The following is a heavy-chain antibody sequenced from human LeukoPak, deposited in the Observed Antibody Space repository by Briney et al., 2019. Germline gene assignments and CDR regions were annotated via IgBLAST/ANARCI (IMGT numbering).Heavy chain of an antibody. D-gene: IGHD3-9*01. Sequence: PGGSLRLSCAASGFTFSSYGMHWVRQAPGKGLEWVAVISYDGSNKYYADSAKGRFTISRDNSKNTLYLQMNSLRAEDTAVYYCAKVKALGLRYFDWPSGDDYWGQGTLVTVSS. V-gene: IGHV3-30*18. CDR1: GFTFSSYG. J-gene: IGHJ4*02. CDR3: AKVKALGLRYFDWPSGDDY. CDR2: ISYDGSNK.